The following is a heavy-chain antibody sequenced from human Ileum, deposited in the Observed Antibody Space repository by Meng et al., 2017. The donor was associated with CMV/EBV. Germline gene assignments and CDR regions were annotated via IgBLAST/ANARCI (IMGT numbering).Heavy chain of an antibody. J-gene: IGHJ4*02. V-gene: IGHV1-18*01. CDR1: GYTFTSYG. Sequence: ASVKVSCKASGYTFTSYGISWVRQAPGQGLEWMGWISAYNGNTNYAQKLQGRVTMTTDTSTSTAYMELRSLRSDDTAVYYCTRGPPPYYDYVWGSYRYTVRPLAYWGQGTLVTVSS. CDR3: TRGPPPYYDYVWGSYRYTVRPLAY. D-gene: IGHD3-16*02. CDR2: ISAYNGNT.